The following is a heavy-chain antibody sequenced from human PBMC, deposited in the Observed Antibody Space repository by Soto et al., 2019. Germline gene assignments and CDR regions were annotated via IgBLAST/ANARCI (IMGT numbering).Heavy chain of an antibody. D-gene: IGHD3-22*01. CDR3: AGDHYYDTSRYSVAFDI. CDR1: GGSITSGTYS. CDR2: TYHSGST. Sequence: QLQLQESGSGLVKPSQTLSLTCAVSGGSITSGTYSWSWIRQPPGKGLEWIGYTYHSGSTYYNPSLKSRATIPEGRSKNQCSRELGSVTAANTAVYYCAGDHYYDTSRYSVAFDIWCQGTMVPVSS. V-gene: IGHV4-30-2*01. J-gene: IGHJ3*02.